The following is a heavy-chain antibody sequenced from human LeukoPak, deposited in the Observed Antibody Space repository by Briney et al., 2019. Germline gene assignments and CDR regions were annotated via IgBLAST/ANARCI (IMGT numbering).Heavy chain of an antibody. CDR1: GGSFSGYY. CDR2: INHSGST. J-gene: IGHJ4*02. D-gene: IGHD3-22*01. V-gene: IGHV4-34*01. Sequence: SETLSLTCAVYGGSFSGYYWSWIRQPPGKGLEWIGEINHSGSTNYNPSLKSRVTISVDTSKNQFSLELSSVAAADTAVYYCARAYYYDSSGYYYFDYWGQGTLVTVSS. CDR3: ARAYYYDSSGYYYFDY.